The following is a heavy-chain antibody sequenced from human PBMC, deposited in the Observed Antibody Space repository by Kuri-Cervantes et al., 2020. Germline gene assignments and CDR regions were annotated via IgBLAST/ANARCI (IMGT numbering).Heavy chain of an antibody. J-gene: IGHJ4*02. Sequence: ASVKVSCKASGYTFTSYDINWVRQATGQGLEWMGWMNPNSGNTGYAQKFQGRVTMTRNTSISTAYMELSSLRSEDTAVYYCARDQGCTNGICIPDFWGQGTLVTVSS. V-gene: IGHV1-8*02. CDR3: ARDQGCTNGICIPDF. CDR2: MNPNSGNT. CDR1: GYTFTSYD. D-gene: IGHD2-8*01.